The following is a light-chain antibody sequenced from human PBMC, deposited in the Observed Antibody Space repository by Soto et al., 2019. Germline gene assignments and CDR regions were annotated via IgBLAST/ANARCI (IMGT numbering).Light chain of an antibody. CDR3: QQYGSSPPT. CDR1: QSVSSSY. Sequence: EIVLTKSPGTLSLSPGERATLSCRASQSVSSSYLAWYQQKPGQAPRLLIYGASSRATGIPDRFSGSGSGTEFTLTISRLEPEDFAVYYCQQYGSSPPTFGQGTKLEIK. CDR2: GAS. J-gene: IGKJ2*01. V-gene: IGKV3-20*01.